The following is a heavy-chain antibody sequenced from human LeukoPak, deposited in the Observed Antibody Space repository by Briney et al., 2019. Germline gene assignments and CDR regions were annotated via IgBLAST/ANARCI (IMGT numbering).Heavy chain of an antibody. Sequence: PGGSLRLSCAASGFTFSSYWMSWVRQAPGKGLEWVANIKQDGSEKYYVDSVKGRFTISRDNVKNSLYLQMNSLRAEDTAVYYCAGGRNYYYYGMDVWGQGTTVTVSS. V-gene: IGHV3-7*01. CDR2: IKQDGSEK. J-gene: IGHJ6*02. CDR3: AGGRNYYYYGMDV. CDR1: GFTFSSYW. D-gene: IGHD1-14*01.